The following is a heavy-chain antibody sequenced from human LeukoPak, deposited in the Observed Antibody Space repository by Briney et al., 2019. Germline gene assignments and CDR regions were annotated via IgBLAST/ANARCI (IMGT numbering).Heavy chain of an antibody. J-gene: IGHJ4*02. CDR1: GFTFSSYS. V-gene: IGHV3-21*01. Sequence: GGSLRLSCAASGFTFSSYSMNWVRQAPGKGLEGVSSITSRSSYTYYADSMKGRFTISRDNAKNSLYLQMNSLRAEDTAIYYCARDPIAAAASGGDSWGQGTLVTVSS. CDR2: ITSRSSYT. CDR3: ARDPIAAAASGGDS. D-gene: IGHD6-13*01.